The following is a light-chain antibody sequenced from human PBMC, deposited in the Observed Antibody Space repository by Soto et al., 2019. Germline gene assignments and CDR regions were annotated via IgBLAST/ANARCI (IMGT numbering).Light chain of an antibody. J-gene: IGKJ1*01. CDR1: QSVSSTY. CDR2: GAS. CDR3: QQYGSSRWT. Sequence: EIVLTQSPDTLSLFPGERATLSCRASQSVSSTYLAWYQQKPGQAPRLLIFGASSRATGIPDWFSGSGSGTDFTLTISRLEPEDFAVYYCQQYGSSRWTFGQGTKVEIK. V-gene: IGKV3-20*01.